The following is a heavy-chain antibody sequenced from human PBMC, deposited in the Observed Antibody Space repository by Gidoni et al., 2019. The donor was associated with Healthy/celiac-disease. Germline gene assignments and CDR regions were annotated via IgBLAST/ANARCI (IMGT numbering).Heavy chain of an antibody. V-gene: IGHV4-34*01. J-gene: IGHJ3*02. CDR1: GGSFSGYY. CDR3: ARGRGGSSWFRGAFDI. CDR2: INHSGST. D-gene: IGHD6-13*01. Sequence: QVQLQQWGAGLLKPSETLSLTCAVYGGSFSGYYWSWIRQPPGKGLEWIGEINHSGSTNYNPSLKSRVTISVDTSKNQFSLKLSSVTAADTAVYYCARGRGGSSWFRGAFDIWGQGTMVTVSS.